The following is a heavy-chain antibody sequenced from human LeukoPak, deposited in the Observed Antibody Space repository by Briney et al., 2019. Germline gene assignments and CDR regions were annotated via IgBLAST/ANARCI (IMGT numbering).Heavy chain of an antibody. Sequence: MSSETLSLTCTVSGGSISSSSYYWGWIRQPPGKGLEWIGSIYYSGSTYYNPSLKSRVTISVDTSKNQFSLKLSSVTAADTAVYYCARQKVGATGTLDYWGQGTLVTVSS. CDR3: ARQKVGATGTLDY. CDR2: IYYSGST. CDR1: GGSISSSSYY. V-gene: IGHV4-39*01. D-gene: IGHD1-26*01. J-gene: IGHJ4*02.